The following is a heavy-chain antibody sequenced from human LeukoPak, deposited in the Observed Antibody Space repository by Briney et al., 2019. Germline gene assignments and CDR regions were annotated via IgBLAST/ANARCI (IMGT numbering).Heavy chain of an antibody. CDR2: IYSGGST. V-gene: IGHV3-53*01. Sequence: PGGSLRLFCAASGFTVSNNYMNWVRQAPGEGLEWVSVIYSGGSTYYADSVKGRFTISRDNSKNTLYLQMNSLRAEDTAVYYCARAQGYCSSTSCNPYYYGMDVWGQGTTVTVSS. CDR1: GFTVSNNY. J-gene: IGHJ6*02. CDR3: ARAQGYCSSTSCNPYYYGMDV. D-gene: IGHD2-2*01.